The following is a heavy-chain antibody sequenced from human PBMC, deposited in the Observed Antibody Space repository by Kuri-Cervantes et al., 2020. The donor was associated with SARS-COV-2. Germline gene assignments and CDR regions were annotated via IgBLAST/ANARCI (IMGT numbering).Heavy chain of an antibody. CDR1: GFTFSGHW. J-gene: IGHJ4*02. CDR2: INPDGSYT. V-gene: IGHV3-74*01. CDR3: VRDGDHWNFAY. Sequence: GESLKISCAASGFTFSGHWIHWVRQAPGKGLVWVSRINPDGSYTNNADSVKGRFTLSRDNAKNMMFLQMNSLSAEDTAVYYCVRDGDHWNFAYWGQGTLVTVSS. D-gene: IGHD1-1*01.